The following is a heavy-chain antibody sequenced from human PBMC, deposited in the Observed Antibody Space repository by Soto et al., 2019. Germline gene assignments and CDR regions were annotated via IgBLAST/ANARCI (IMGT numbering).Heavy chain of an antibody. CDR2: IYYSGST. V-gene: IGHV4-59*01. CDR3: ARARALTYYYDSSGYYYVPKSNNWFDP. Sequence: SETLSLTCTVSGGSISSYYWRWIRQPPGKGLEWIGYIYYSGSTNYNPSLKSRVTISVDTSKNQFSLKLSSVTAADTAVYYCARARALTYYYDSSGYYYVPKSNNWFDPWGQGTLVTVSS. J-gene: IGHJ5*02. D-gene: IGHD3-22*01. CDR1: GGSISSYY.